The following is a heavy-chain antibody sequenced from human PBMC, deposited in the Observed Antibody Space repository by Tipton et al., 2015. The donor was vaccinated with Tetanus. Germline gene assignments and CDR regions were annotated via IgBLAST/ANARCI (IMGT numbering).Heavy chain of an antibody. CDR3: ATADRHFDFWSAYFDF. Sequence: QLVQSGAEVKQPGSSVRVSCKASGGTFSDVIVNWVRLSPGHGLEWMGHIIPSFSTADYAHKFQGRATITADESTTTAYMELRGLTSEDTAEYFCATADRHFDFWSAYFDFWGQGTLVTVSS. J-gene: IGHJ4*02. V-gene: IGHV1-69*01. D-gene: IGHD3-3*01. CDR1: GGTFSDVI. CDR2: IIPSFSTA.